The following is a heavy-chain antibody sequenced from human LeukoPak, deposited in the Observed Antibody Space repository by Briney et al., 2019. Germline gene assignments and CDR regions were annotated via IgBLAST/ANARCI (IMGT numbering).Heavy chain of an antibody. CDR1: GFTFSSYA. V-gene: IGHV3-23*01. J-gene: IGHJ5*02. CDR3: AKGDVDTAMVQFHP. CDR2: LSGSGGST. Sequence: PGGSLTVSCAASGFTFSSYAMSWVRQAPGKGLEWVSSLSGSGGSTYYADSVKGRFTISRDNSKNTLYLQMDSLRAEDTAVYFCAKGDVDTAMVQFHPWGQGTLVTVSS. D-gene: IGHD5-18*01.